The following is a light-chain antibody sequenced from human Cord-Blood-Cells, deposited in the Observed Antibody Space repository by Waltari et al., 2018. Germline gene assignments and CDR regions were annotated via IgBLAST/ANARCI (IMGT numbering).Light chain of an antibody. CDR3: AAWDDSLNGYV. J-gene: IGLJ1*01. CDR2: SNN. Sequence: QSVLPQPPSASGTPGQRVTISCSGSSSNIGSNTVNWYQQLPGTAPKLLIYSNNQRPSGVPDRCSGSKSGTSASLAISGLQSEDEADYYCAAWDDSLNGYVFGTGTKVTVL. CDR1: SSNIGSNT. V-gene: IGLV1-44*01.